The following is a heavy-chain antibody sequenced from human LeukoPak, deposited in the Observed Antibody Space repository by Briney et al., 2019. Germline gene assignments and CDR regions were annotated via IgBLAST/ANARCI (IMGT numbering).Heavy chain of an antibody. V-gene: IGHV3-11*04. CDR3: ARETDSTLFDY. J-gene: IGHJ4*02. Sequence: GGSLRLSCAASGFTFSDYYMSWTRQAPGKGLEWVSYISSSGSTIYYADSVKGRFTISRDNAKNSLYLQMNSLRAEDTAVYYCARETDSTLFDYWGQGTLVTVSS. CDR2: ISSSGSTI. D-gene: IGHD2-2*01. CDR1: GFTFSDYY.